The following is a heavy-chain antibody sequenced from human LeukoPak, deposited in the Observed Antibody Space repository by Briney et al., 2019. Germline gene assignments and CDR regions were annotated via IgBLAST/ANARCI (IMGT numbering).Heavy chain of an antibody. Sequence: GGSLRLSCAASGFTFDDYTMHWVRQAPGKGLERVSLISWDGGSTYYADSVKGRFTISRDNSKNSLYLQMNSLRTEDTALYYCAKAGEGSSGYDPFDYWGQGTLVTVSS. V-gene: IGHV3-43*01. J-gene: IGHJ4*02. CDR3: AKAGEGSSGYDPFDY. CDR2: ISWDGGST. CDR1: GFTFDDYT. D-gene: IGHD5-12*01.